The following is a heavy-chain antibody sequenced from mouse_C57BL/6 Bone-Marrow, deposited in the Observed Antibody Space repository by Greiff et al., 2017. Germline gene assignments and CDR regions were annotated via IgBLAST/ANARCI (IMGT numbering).Heavy chain of an antibody. V-gene: IGHV5-6*01. CDR1: GFTFSSYG. Sequence: EVTLMESGGDLVKPGGSLKLSCAASGFTFSSYGMSWVRQTPDKRLEWVATISSGGSYTYYPDSVKGRFTISRDNAKNTLYLQMSSLKSEDTAMYYCARHETYYSNYGAYWGQGTLVTVSA. J-gene: IGHJ3*01. CDR2: ISSGGSYT. D-gene: IGHD2-5*01. CDR3: ARHETYYSNYGAY.